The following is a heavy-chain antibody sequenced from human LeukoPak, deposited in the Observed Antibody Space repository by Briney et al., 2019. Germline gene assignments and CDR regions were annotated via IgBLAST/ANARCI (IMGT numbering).Heavy chain of an antibody. CDR1: GGTFSSYA. J-gene: IGHJ4*02. Sequence: ASVNVSCKASGGTFSSYAISWVRQAPGQGLEWMGWINPNSGGTNYAQKFQGWVTMTRDTSISTAYMELSRLRSDDTAVYYCARATRSSWYQGQQYYFDYWGQGTLVTVSS. CDR3: ARATRSSWYQGQQYYFDY. D-gene: IGHD6-13*01. V-gene: IGHV1-2*04. CDR2: INPNSGGT.